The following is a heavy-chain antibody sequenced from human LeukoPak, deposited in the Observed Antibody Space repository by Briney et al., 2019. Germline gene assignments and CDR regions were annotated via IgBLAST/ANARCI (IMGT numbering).Heavy chain of an antibody. V-gene: IGHV1-2*02. CDR3: ARASLGYCSGGSCYYDY. D-gene: IGHD2-15*01. J-gene: IGHJ4*02. Sequence: ASVKVSCKASGYTFTGYYMHWVRQAPGQGLEWMGWINPNSGGTNYALKFQGRVTMTRDTSISTAYMELSRLRSDDTAVYYCARASLGYCSGGSCYYDYWGQGTLVTVSS. CDR1: GYTFTGYY. CDR2: INPNSGGT.